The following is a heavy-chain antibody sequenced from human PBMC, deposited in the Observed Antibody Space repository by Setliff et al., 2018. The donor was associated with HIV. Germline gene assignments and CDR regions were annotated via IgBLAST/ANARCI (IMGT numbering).Heavy chain of an antibody. J-gene: IGHJ3*02. CDR3: ATKVYCTNGVCLDAFDI. D-gene: IGHD2-8*01. CDR1: GYTFTAYF. CDR2: IIPNSGGT. V-gene: IGHV1-2*06. Sequence: EASVKVSCKASGYTFTAYFMHWVRQAPGQGLEWMGRIIPNSGGTNYAQKFQGRVTMTRDTSISTGYMELSRLRSDDTAVYYCATKVYCTNGVCLDAFDIWGQGTMVTVSS.